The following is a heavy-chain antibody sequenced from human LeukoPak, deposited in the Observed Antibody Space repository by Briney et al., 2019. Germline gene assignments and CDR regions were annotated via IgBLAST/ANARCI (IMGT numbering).Heavy chain of an antibody. CDR1: GFTFSSYA. CDR3: ARDVIGSGWNTARLWFDP. CDR2: ISGSGGST. Sequence: PGGSLRLSCAASGFTFSSYAMSWVRQAPGKWLEWVSAISGSGGSTWYADSVKGRFTISRDSSENTLYLQMNSLRAEDTAVYYWARDVIGSGWNTARLWFDPWGQGTLVTVSS. J-gene: IGHJ5*02. V-gene: IGHV3-23*01. D-gene: IGHD6-19*01.